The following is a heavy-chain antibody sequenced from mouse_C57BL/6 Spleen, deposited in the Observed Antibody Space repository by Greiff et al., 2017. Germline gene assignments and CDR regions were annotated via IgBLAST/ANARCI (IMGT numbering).Heavy chain of an antibody. D-gene: IGHD1-1*01. CDR2: IDPSDSET. CDR1: GYTFTSYW. J-gene: IGHJ4*01. V-gene: IGHV1-52*01. Sequence: QVQLQQPGAELVRPGSSVKLSCKASGYTFTSYWMHWVKQRPIQGLEWIGNIDPSDSETHYNQKFKDKATLTVDKSSSTAYMQLSSLTSEDSAVYYCARHHYYGSTLGAMDYWGQGTSVTVSS. CDR3: ARHHYYGSTLGAMDY.